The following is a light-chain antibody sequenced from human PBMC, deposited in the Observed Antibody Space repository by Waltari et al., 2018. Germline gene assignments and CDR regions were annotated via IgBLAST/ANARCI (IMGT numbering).Light chain of an antibody. V-gene: IGKV1-39*01. CDR1: QTISTY. J-gene: IGKJ1*01. Sequence: DIQMTQSPSSLSASVGDRVTISCRTSQTISTYLNWYQQKPGKAPKLLIYAESTLETGVPSRFSGSGSGTDFTLTISSLHPEDFATYYCQQSYSNSRTFGQGTKVEIK. CDR2: AES. CDR3: QQSYSNSRT.